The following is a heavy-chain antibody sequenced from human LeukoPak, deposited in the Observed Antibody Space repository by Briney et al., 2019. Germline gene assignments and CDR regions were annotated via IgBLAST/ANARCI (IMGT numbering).Heavy chain of an antibody. CDR1: GCTLSSYW. CDR2: IKQDGSEK. J-gene: IGHJ3*02. D-gene: IGHD3-3*01. Sequence: GGSLRLSCAASGCTLSSYWMSWVRQAPGKGLEWVANIKQDGSEKYYVDSVKGRFTISRDNAKNSLYLQMNSLRAEDTAVYYCARDHLMGDFWSGTSDAFDIWGQGTTVTVSS. CDR3: ARDHLMGDFWSGTSDAFDI. V-gene: IGHV3-7*01.